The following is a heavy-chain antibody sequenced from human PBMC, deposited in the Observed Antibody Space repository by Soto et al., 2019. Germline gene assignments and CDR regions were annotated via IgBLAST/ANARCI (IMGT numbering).Heavy chain of an antibody. CDR1: GGSISSYY. J-gene: IGHJ4*02. Sequence: SETLSLTCTVSGGSISSYYWSWIRQPPGKGLEWIGYIYYSGSTNYNPSLKSRVTISVDTSKNQFSLKLSSVTAADTAVYYCARAVSSTMIVVDGPYYFDYWGQGTLVTVSS. CDR2: IYYSGST. V-gene: IGHV4-59*01. D-gene: IGHD3-22*01. CDR3: ARAVSSTMIVVDGPYYFDY.